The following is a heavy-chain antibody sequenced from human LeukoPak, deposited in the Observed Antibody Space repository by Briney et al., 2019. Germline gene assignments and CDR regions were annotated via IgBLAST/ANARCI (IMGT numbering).Heavy chain of an antibody. Sequence: GGSLRLSCAASGFTFSSYSMNWVRQAPGKGLEWVSSISSSSSYIYYADSVKGRFTISRDNAKNSLYLQMNSLRAEDTSVYYCARGYSSSWSIFDYWGQGTLVTVSS. D-gene: IGHD6-13*01. CDR3: ARGYSSSWSIFDY. V-gene: IGHV3-21*01. J-gene: IGHJ4*02. CDR1: GFTFSSYS. CDR2: ISSSSSYI.